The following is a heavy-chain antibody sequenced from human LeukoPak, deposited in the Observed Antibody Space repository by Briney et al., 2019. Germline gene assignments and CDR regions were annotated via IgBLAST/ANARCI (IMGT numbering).Heavy chain of an antibody. CDR1: GYTFTNYG. CDR2: ISVYTGNT. V-gene: IGHV1-18*01. J-gene: IGHJ5*02. Sequence: ASVKVSCKASGYTFTNYGISWVRQAPGQGLEWMGWISVYTGNTNCAQKLQGRVTMTTDTSTTTAYMELRSLRSDDTAVYYCARYSRWELLEDWFDPWGQGTLVTVSS. CDR3: ARYSRWELLEDWFDP. D-gene: IGHD1-26*01.